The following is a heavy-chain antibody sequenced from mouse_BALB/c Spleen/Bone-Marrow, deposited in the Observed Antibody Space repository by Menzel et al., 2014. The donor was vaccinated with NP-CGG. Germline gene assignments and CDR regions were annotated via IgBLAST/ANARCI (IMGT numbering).Heavy chain of an antibody. V-gene: IGHV2-9*02. CDR2: IWAGGST. CDR1: GFSLTSYG. Sequence: QVQLKESGPGLVAPSQSLSISCTVSGFSLTSYGVHWVRQPPGQGLEWLGAIWAGGSTNYNSAFMYRLTISKDNSKSQVFLKINSLQTDDTAMYYCAREGRGYYGSSGAAMDYWGQGTKVTVSS. CDR3: AREGRGYYGSSGAAMDY. D-gene: IGHD1-1*01. J-gene: IGHJ4*01.